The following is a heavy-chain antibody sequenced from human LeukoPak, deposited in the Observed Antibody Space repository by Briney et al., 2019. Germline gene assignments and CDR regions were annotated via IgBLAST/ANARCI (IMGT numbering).Heavy chain of an antibody. J-gene: IGHJ4*02. CDR2: INPSGGST. D-gene: IGHD3-10*01. CDR1: GYTFTNYY. V-gene: IGHV1-46*01. Sequence: GASVKVSXKASGYTFTNYYMHWVRQAPGQGLEWMGIINPSGGSTTYAQKFQGRITVTRDTSTSTVYMELSSLRSEDTAVYYCARDRRGFGELLDYWGQGTLVTVSS. CDR3: ARDRRGFGELLDY.